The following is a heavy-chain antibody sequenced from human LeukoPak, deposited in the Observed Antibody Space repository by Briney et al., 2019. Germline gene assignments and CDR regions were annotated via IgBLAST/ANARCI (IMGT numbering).Heavy chain of an antibody. J-gene: IGHJ2*01. CDR2: ITSSGSTI. V-gene: IGHV3-48*03. D-gene: IGHD6-19*01. CDR1: GFTFSAYE. CDR3: AKDVPGGWWYFDL. Sequence: GGSLRLSCAASGFTFSAYEMNWVRQAPGKGLEWISYITSSGSTIYYADSVKGRFTISRDNAENSLFLQMNSLRAEDTAVYYCAKDVPGGWWYFDLWGRGTLVTVSS.